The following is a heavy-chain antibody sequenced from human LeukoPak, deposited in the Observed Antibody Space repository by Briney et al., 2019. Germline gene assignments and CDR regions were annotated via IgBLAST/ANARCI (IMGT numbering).Heavy chain of an antibody. Sequence: GGSLRLSCAASGFNFTRYRMAWLRQAPGKGLEWVANIKQDGSQQYYLDSVKGRFTISRDNAENSLYLQMNDVRAEDTAIYYCSNGIYATSYWGQGTLVTVSS. J-gene: IGHJ4*02. CDR2: IKQDGSQQ. CDR1: GFNFTRYR. CDR3: SNGIYATSY. V-gene: IGHV3-7*01. D-gene: IGHD2-2*01.